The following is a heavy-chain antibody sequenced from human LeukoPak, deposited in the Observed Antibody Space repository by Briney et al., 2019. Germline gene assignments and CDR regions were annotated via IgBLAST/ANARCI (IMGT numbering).Heavy chain of an antibody. V-gene: IGHV1-2*02. CDR3: ARALAAAGMGGFYY. D-gene: IGHD6-13*01. CDR1: GYTFTGYY. Sequence: ASVKVSCKASGYTFTGYYMHWVRQAPGQGLEWMGWINPNSGGTNYAHKFHGRVTMTRDTSISTPYMELSRLRPHDTPVYSCARALAAAGMGGFYYWGQGTLVTVSS. J-gene: IGHJ4*02. CDR2: INPNSGGT.